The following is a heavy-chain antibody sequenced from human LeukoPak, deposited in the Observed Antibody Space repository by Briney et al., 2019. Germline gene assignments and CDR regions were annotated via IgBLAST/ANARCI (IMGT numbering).Heavy chain of an antibody. CDR3: ARGPVVRGDNCFDP. V-gene: IGHV4-34*01. CDR2: INQSGST. CDR1: GGSFSGYY. Sequence: PSETLSLTCAVYGGSFSGYYWSWIRQPPGEALEWIGEINQSGSTNYNPSLERRVTMSVDTSKNQLQFSLKLNSVTAADTAVYYCARGPVVRGDNCFDPWGQGTLVTVSA. D-gene: IGHD3-10*01. J-gene: IGHJ5*02.